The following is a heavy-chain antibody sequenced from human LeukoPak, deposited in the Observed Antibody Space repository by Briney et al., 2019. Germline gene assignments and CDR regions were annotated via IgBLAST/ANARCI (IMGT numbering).Heavy chain of an antibody. D-gene: IGHD3-22*01. V-gene: IGHV3-30*02. CDR1: GFTFSSYG. CDR2: IRYDGSNK. CDR3: AKDRGTLLVVVMNY. Sequence: PGGSLRLSCAASGFTFSSYGMHWVRQAPGKGLEWVAFIRYDGSNKYYADSVKGRFTISRDNSKNTLYLQMNSLRAEDTAVYYCAKDRGTLLVVVMNYWGQGTLVTVSS. J-gene: IGHJ4*02.